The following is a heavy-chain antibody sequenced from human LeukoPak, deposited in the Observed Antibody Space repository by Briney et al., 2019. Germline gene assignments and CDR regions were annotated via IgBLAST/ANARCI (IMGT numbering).Heavy chain of an antibody. V-gene: IGHV3-23*01. D-gene: IGHD3-16*01. CDR1: GFTFSSYA. CDR2: ISSSGGST. Sequence: GGSLRLSCAASGFTFSSYAMSWVRQAPGKGLEWVSAISSSGGSTYYADSVKGRFTISRDNSKNTLYLQMNSLRAEDTAVYYCAKVGQYDYVWGSYDYWGQGTLVTVSS. J-gene: IGHJ4*02. CDR3: AKVGQYDYVWGSYDY.